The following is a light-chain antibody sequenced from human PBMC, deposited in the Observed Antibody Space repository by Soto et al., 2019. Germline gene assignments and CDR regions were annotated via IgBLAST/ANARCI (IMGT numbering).Light chain of an antibody. CDR2: GVF. J-gene: IGKJ2*01. V-gene: IGKV3-20*01. CDR3: QHYDSSPRT. Sequence: ETVLTQSPGTVSLSPGERATLSCRTSQSVKSNYLAWYQQKPGQAPRLLIYGVFNRATGIPDRFSGSGSGTDFTLTISGLEPEDSAVYYCQHYDSSPRTFGQGTKLEIK. CDR1: QSVKSNY.